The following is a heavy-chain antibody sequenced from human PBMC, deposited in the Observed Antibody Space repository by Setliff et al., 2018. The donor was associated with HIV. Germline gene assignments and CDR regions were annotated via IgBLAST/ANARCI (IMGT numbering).Heavy chain of an antibody. Sequence: PSETLSLTCTVSGGSISSYYWSWIRQPAGKGLEWIGRIYARGSTNSNPSLKSRVTMSVDMSKNHFSLKLSSATSADTAVFYCARGREWTHLDYWGQETLVTVSS. CDR2: IYARGST. V-gene: IGHV4-4*07. D-gene: IGHD3-3*01. CDR3: ARGREWTHLDY. CDR1: GGSISSYY. J-gene: IGHJ4*02.